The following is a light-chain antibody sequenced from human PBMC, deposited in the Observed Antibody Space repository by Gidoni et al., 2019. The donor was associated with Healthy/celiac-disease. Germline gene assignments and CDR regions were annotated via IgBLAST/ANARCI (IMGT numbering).Light chain of an antibody. CDR2: WAS. CDR1: QSVLYSSNNKNY. V-gene: IGKV4-1*01. J-gene: IGKJ3*01. Sequence: GERATINCKSSQSVLYSSNNKNYLAWYQQKPGQPPKLLIYWASTRESGVPDRFSSSGSGTDFTLTISSLQAEDVAVYYCQQYYRTPITFGPGTKVD. CDR3: QQYYRTPIT.